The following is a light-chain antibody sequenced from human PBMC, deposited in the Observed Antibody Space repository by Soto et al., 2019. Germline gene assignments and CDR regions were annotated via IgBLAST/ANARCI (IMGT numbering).Light chain of an antibody. J-gene: IGKJ5*01. Sequence: EIVLTQSPGTLSLSPGERGTLSCRASQSVNGRLAWYQQKPGQPPTLLIYGVSNRVSGVPYRFSGRGSGTYFTLIIIAVEPEDFALYYCQQYGGSPITFGQGTRLEI. V-gene: IGKV3-20*01. CDR2: GVS. CDR1: QSVNGR. CDR3: QQYGGSPIT.